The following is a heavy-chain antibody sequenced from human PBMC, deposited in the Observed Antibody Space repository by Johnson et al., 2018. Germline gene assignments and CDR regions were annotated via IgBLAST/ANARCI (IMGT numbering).Heavy chain of an antibody. CDR2: IKTKTDGETT. D-gene: IGHD3-10*01. V-gene: IGHV3-15*01. CDR3: TRGWFRGGGYGMDV. CDR1: GLTFSNDW. J-gene: IGHJ6*02. Sequence: VQLVQSGGGLVKPGGSLRLSCLSSGLTFSNDWMSWARQAPGKGLEWVGRIKTKTDGETTDYSAPVKGRFTISRDDSENTLYLQMNSLKTEDTAVYYCTRGWFRGGGYGMDVWGQGTTVTVSS.